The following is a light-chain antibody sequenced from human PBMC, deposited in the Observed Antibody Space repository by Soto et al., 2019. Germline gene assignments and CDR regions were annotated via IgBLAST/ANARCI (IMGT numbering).Light chain of an antibody. V-gene: IGLV2-14*01. CDR3: SSYTNSNTRV. J-gene: IGLJ1*01. Sequence: QSALTQPASVSGSPGQSITISCTGTNSDVGDYNYVSWYQQHPGKAPKLFIYEVSNRPSGISDRFSASKSGNTASLTISGLQAEDEADYYCSSYTNSNTRVFGTGTKVTVL. CDR1: NSDVGDYNY. CDR2: EVS.